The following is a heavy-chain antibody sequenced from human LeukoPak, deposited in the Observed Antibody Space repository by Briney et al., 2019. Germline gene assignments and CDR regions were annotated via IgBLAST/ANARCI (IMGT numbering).Heavy chain of an antibody. CDR3: AKGGSSYSEMDY. D-gene: IGHD4-11*01. V-gene: IGHV3-23*01. CDR2: LSASGGLT. CDR1: GFTFSSYA. Sequence: GGTLRLSCAASGFTFSSYAMSWVRQAPGKGLEWVSGLSASGGLTYYSDSVKGRFTISRDNSKNTLYLQMNSLRADDTAVYYCAKGGSSYSEMDYWGQGTLVTVSS. J-gene: IGHJ4*02.